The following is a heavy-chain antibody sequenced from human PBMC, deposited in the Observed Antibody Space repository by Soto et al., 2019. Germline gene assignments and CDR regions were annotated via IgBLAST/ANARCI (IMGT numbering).Heavy chain of an antibody. V-gene: IGHV2-5*02. J-gene: IGHJ4*01. CDR1: GFSLTTSGVG. CDR3: VHIVLRPVFGVATTTAIYFDF. D-gene: IGHD3-3*01. CDR2: IYWDDDK. Sequence: QITLNESGPTVVRPTETLTLTCRFSGFSLTTSGVGVGWIRQSPGKAPEWLALIYWDDDKRYSASLKSRLTITKDTSKNQVALTVSDLDPTDTATSYCVHIVLRPVFGVATTTAIYFDFWAHGTPVAVSS.